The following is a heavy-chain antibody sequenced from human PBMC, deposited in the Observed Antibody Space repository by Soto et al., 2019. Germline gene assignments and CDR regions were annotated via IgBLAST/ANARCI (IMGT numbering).Heavy chain of an antibody. Sequence: EVQILESGGGLAQPGGSLRLACAASGFTFSSYAMYWVRQAPGKGLAWVSGISDSGTGTYYADSVKGRFTISRDNSKNTVYLQMTSLRAEDTAVYYCAKDHTVVIRDAFDIWGQGTMVNVSS. CDR2: ISDSGTGT. J-gene: IGHJ3*02. V-gene: IGHV3-23*01. CDR1: GFTFSSYA. D-gene: IGHD3-22*01. CDR3: AKDHTVVIRDAFDI.